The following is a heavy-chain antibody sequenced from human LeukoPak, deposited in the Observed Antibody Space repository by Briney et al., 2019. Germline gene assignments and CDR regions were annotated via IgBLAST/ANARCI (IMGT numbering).Heavy chain of an antibody. Sequence: PSETLSLTCAVYDGSFSGYYWSWIRQPPGKGLEWIGEINHSGSTNYNPSLKSRVTISVDTSKNQFSLKLSSVTAADTAVYYCARGSSGSYPNYFDYWGQGTLVTVSS. CDR3: ARGSSGSYPNYFDY. CDR1: DGSFSGYY. J-gene: IGHJ4*02. V-gene: IGHV4-34*01. CDR2: INHSGST. D-gene: IGHD1-26*01.